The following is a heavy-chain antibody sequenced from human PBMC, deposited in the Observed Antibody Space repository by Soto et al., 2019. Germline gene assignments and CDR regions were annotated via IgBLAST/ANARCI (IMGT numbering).Heavy chain of an antibody. CDR2: ISSSSSVI. Sequence: EVQLVESGGGLVQPGGSLRLSCATSGFILSDCAMNWVRQAPGKGLEWVSYISSSSSVIDYADSVKGRFTVSRDNARNSLYPTMNSLRAEDTAVYYCARDLSWGSNWYYYMDVWGKGTTVTVSS. CDR3: ARDLSWGSNWYYYMDV. D-gene: IGHD7-27*01. J-gene: IGHJ6*03. CDR1: GFILSDCA. V-gene: IGHV3-48*01.